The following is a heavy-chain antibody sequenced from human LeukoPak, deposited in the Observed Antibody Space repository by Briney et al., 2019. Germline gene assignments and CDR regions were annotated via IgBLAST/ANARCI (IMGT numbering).Heavy chain of an antibody. CDR1: GFTFSSYA. CDR3: ARPMTTVTTGGP. D-gene: IGHD4-17*01. J-gene: IGHJ4*02. V-gene: IGHV3-30-3*01. Sequence: GGSLRLSCAASGFTFSSYAMHWVRQAPGKGLEWVAVISYDGSNKYYADSVKGRFTISRDNSENTLYLQMNSLRAEDTAVYYCARPMTTVTTGGPWGQGTLVTVSS. CDR2: ISYDGSNK.